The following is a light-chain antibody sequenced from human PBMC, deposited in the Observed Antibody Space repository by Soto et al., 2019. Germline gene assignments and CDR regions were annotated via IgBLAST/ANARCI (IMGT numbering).Light chain of an antibody. Sequence: QSVLTQPPSVSEAPRQRVTISCSGSSSNIGNNAVNWYQQLPGKAPKLLIYYDVLLPSGVSDRFSGSKSATSASLAISGLQSEDEADYYCAAWDDSLNGYVFGTGTKVPV. CDR3: AAWDDSLNGYV. CDR2: YDV. CDR1: SSNIGNNA. V-gene: IGLV1-36*01. J-gene: IGLJ1*01.